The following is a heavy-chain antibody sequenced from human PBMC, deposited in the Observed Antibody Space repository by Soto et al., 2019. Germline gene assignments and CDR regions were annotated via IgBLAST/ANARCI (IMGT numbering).Heavy chain of an antibody. CDR3: ARDRGFIAAAVTYGMDV. CDR2: IWYDGSNK. Sequence: GGSLRLSCAASGFTFSSYGMHWVRQAPGKGLEWVAVIWYDGSNKYYADSVKGRFTISRDNSKNTLYLQMNSLRAEDTAVYYCARDRGFIAAAVTYGMDVWGQGTTVTVSS. D-gene: IGHD6-13*01. V-gene: IGHV3-33*01. J-gene: IGHJ6*02. CDR1: GFTFSSYG.